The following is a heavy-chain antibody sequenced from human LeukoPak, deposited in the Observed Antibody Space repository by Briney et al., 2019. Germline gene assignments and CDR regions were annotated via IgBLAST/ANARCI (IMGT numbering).Heavy chain of an antibody. V-gene: IGHV3-74*01. Sequence: PGGSLRLSCAASGFTVSSYWIHWVRQAPGKGLVWVSLIRRDGTTRFAASVQGRFTISRDNARNTLYLQMNSLAAEDTAVYYCARDAGQATPFDYWGPGTLVTVSS. J-gene: IGHJ4*02. CDR2: IRRDGTT. D-gene: IGHD2-15*01. CDR3: ARDAGQATPFDY. CDR1: GFTVSSYW.